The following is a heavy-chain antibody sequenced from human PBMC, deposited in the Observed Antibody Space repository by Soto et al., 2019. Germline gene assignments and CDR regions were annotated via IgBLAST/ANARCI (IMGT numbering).Heavy chain of an antibody. D-gene: IGHD2-2*02. V-gene: IGHV3-33*01. CDR2: IWYDGSNK. CDR3: ARVRSCSSTTCYNFDW. Sequence: QVQLVESGGGVVQPGRSLRTFCAASGFTFRRYGMHWVRQAPGKGLEWGAVIWYDGSNKYYADSVKGRFTISRDNSKNTLYLQMNSLTAEDTAVYYCARVRSCSSTTCYNFDWWGQGTLVTVSS. CDR1: GFTFRRYG. J-gene: IGHJ4*02.